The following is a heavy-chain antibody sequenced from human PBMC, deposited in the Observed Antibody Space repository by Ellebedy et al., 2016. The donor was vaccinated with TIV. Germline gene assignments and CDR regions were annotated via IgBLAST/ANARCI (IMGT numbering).Heavy chain of an antibody. CDR1: GYTFTTYA. CDR3: ARWPSVYNVDTVGY. J-gene: IGHJ4*02. V-gene: IGHV7-4-1*02. D-gene: IGHD5/OR15-5a*01. Sequence: ASVKVSCKTSGYTFTTYAMNWVRQAPGQGLEWMGWINTNTGNPTYAQGFTGRFVFSLDTSVSTAYLQINSLQAEDTAVYYCARWPSVYNVDTVGYWGQGTLVTVSS. CDR2: INTNTGNP.